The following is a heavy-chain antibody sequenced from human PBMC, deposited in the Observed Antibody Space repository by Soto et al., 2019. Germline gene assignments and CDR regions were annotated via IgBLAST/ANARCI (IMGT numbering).Heavy chain of an antibody. J-gene: IGHJ1*01. V-gene: IGHV1-18*01. CDR2: ISAYNGNT. Sequence: GASVKVSCKASGYTFTSYGISWVRQAPGQGLEWMGWISAYNGNTNYAQKLQGRVTITADESTSTAYMELSSLRSEDTAVYYCARGRSLVTAIFFGSADQHWGQGTLVTVSS. CDR1: GYTFTSYG. D-gene: IGHD2-21*02. CDR3: ARGRSLVTAIFFGSADQH.